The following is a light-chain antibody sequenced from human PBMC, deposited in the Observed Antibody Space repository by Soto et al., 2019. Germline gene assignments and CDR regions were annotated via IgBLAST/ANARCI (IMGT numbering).Light chain of an antibody. Sequence: QSALTQPASVAGSPGQSITNSCTGTSSDVGGYNYVSWYQQQPGKAPKLMIYDVSNRPSGVSNRFSGSKSGNTASLTISGLQAEDEADYYCSSYTSSSTVVFGGGTKLTVL. CDR1: SSDVGGYNY. CDR2: DVS. V-gene: IGLV2-14*01. J-gene: IGLJ2*01. CDR3: SSYTSSSTVV.